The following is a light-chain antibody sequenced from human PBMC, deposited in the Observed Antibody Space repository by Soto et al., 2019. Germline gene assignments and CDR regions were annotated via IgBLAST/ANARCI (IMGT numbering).Light chain of an antibody. J-gene: IGKJ5*01. CDR2: GAS. Sequence: EIALTQSPGILSLSPGERATLSCRASQSVSSNYLAWYQQKPGQAPRLLIYGASSRATGVPDRISGGGSGTNFSLTISRLEPEDFAVYYCQHYVTSSITFGQGTRLEIK. CDR3: QHYVTSSIT. V-gene: IGKV3-20*01. CDR1: QSVSSNY.